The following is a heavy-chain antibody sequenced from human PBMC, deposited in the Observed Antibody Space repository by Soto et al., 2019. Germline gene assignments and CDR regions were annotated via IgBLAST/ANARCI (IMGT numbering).Heavy chain of an antibody. CDR1: GYTFTSYA. D-gene: IGHD5-12*01. Sequence: ASVKVSCKASGYTFTSYAMHWVRQAPGQRLEWMGWINAGNGNTKYSQKFQGRVTITRDTSASTAYMELSSLRSEDTAVYYCARDQLLRFPRDLVYYYYGMDVWGQGTTVTVSS. V-gene: IGHV1-3*01. J-gene: IGHJ6*02. CDR3: ARDQLLRFPRDLVYYYYGMDV. CDR2: INAGNGNT.